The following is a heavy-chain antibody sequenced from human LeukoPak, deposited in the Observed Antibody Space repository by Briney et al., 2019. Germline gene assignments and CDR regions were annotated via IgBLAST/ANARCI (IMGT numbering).Heavy chain of an antibody. D-gene: IGHD3-10*01. Sequence: SETLSLTCTVSGGSISNYYWSWIRQPPGKGLEWIGYIYYSGSTNYNPSLKRRVTISVDTSKNQFSLKLSSVTAADTAVYYCASGFHYYYGMDVWGQGTTVTVSS. CDR1: GGSISNYY. V-gene: IGHV4-59*08. J-gene: IGHJ6*02. CDR3: ASGFHYYYGMDV. CDR2: IYYSGST.